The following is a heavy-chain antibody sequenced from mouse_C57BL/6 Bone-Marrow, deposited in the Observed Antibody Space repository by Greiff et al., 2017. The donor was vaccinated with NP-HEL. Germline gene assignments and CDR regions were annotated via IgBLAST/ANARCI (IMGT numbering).Heavy chain of an antibody. CDR1: GYTFTNYW. D-gene: IGHD2-5*01. Sequence: VQLQQSGAELVRPGTSVKMSCKASGYTFTNYWIGWAKQRPGHGLEWIGDIYPGGGYTNYNEKFKGKATLTADKSSSTAYMQFSSLTSEDSAIYYCARSVYSNYWYFDVWGTGTTVTVSS. V-gene: IGHV1-63*01. CDR2: IYPGGGYT. CDR3: ARSVYSNYWYFDV. J-gene: IGHJ1*03.